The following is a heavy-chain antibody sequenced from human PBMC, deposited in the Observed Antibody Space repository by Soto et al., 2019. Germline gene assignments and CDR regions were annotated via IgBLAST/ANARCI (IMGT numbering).Heavy chain of an antibody. CDR3: VRDFVPKDSRHRNNWFDP. J-gene: IGHJ5*02. Sequence: QVQLQESGPGLVKPSETLSLTCTVSGGSISRFYWSWIRQPPGKGLEWIGYVYYSGSTYYSPFLKDRVAISVDTSKNQFSLKLNSVTPADTAVYYCVRDFVPKDSRHRNNWFDPWGQGILVTVSS. V-gene: IGHV4-59*01. CDR1: GGSISRFY. D-gene: IGHD3-10*02. CDR2: VYYSGST.